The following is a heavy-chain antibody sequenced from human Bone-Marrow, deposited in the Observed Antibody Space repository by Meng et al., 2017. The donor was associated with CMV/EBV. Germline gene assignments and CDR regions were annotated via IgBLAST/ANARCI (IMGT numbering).Heavy chain of an antibody. D-gene: IGHD6-13*01. V-gene: IGHV3-48*03. CDR3: ARATSSSSWYYYYYGMDV. J-gene: IGHJ6*02. Sequence: GESLKISCAVSGFTFNSYEMNWVRQAPGKGLERVSYISNTGDTTYYAESVKGRFTISRDNAKNTLSLQMNSLRAEDTAVYYCARATSSSSWYYYYYGMDVWGQGTTVTVSS. CDR2: ISNTGDTT. CDR1: GFTFNSYE.